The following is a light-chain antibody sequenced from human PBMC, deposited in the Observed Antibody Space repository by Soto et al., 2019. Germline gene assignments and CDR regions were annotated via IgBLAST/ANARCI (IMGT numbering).Light chain of an antibody. CDR2: TTN. CDR3: AAWDDNLSGLYV. CDR1: SSNIGSNS. J-gene: IGLJ1*01. V-gene: IGLV1-47*01. Sequence: QSVLTQPPSVSGTPGQRVTISCSGSSSNIGSNSVNWFQQLPGTAPKLFISTTNQRPSGVPDRFSGSKSGTSASLAISGLRSEDEADYYCAAWDDNLSGLYVFGAGTKVTVL.